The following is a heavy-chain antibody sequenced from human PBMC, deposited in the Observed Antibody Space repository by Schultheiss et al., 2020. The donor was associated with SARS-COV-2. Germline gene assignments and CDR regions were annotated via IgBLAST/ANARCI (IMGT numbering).Heavy chain of an antibody. CDR3: ARVRANWNYSLDY. Sequence: SQTLSLTCTVSGGSISSGGYYWSWIRQPPGKGLEWIGYIYYSGSTYYNPSLKSRVTISVDTSKNQFSLKLSPVTAADTAVYYCARVRANWNYSLDYWGQGTLGTIAS. CDR1: GGSISSGGYY. CDR2: IYYSGST. V-gene: IGHV4-31*03. J-gene: IGHJ4*02. D-gene: IGHD1-7*01.